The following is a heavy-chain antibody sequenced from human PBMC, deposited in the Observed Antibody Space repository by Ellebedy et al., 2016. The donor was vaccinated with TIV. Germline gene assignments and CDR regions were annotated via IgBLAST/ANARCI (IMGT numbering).Heavy chain of an antibody. Sequence: AASVKVSCKASGFTFTNSAMQWVRQARGQRLEWIGWIAVGSGNTNCAHKFQERVTITRDMSTSTAYMALSSLRSEDTAVYYCAAEPTMDYYSGMGVWGQGTTVTVSS. CDR3: AAEPTMDYYSGMGV. J-gene: IGHJ6*02. V-gene: IGHV1-58*02. CDR2: IAVGSGNT. D-gene: IGHD3-10*01. CDR1: GFTFTNSA.